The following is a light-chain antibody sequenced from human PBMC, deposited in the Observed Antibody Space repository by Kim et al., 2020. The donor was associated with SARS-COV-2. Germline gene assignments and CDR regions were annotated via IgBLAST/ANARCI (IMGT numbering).Light chain of an antibody. V-gene: IGLV2-23*02. CDR1: SSDVGSYNL. J-gene: IGLJ3*02. CDR3: CSYASSSTLV. Sequence: QSVLTQPASVSGSPGQSITISCTGTSSDVGSYNLVSWYQQHPGKAPRLMIYEVSNRPSGVSNRFSASKSGNTASLTISGLQAEDEADYYCCSYASSSTLVFGGGTKLTVL. CDR2: EVS.